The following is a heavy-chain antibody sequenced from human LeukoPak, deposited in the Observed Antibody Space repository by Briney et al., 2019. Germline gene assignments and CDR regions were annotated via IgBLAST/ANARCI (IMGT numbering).Heavy chain of an antibody. CDR1: GGSITNYY. CDR2: ISYSGST. CDR3: ARGARGYPDDNFDY. Sequence: SETLSLTCTVSGGSITNYYWCGIRQPPGKGLEWIGYISYSGSTNYSPSLKSRVTISVDTSKKQFSLNLNSVTAADTAIYYCARGARGYPDDNFDYWGQGTLVTVSS. D-gene: IGHD5-12*01. J-gene: IGHJ4*02. V-gene: IGHV4-59*01.